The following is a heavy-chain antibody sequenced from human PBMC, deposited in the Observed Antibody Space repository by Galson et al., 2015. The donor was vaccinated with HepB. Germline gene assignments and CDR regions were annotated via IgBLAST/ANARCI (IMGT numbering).Heavy chain of an antibody. V-gene: IGHV6-1*01. CDR2: TYYRSKWYN. D-gene: IGHD2-15*01. CDR3: ARDRGSPVELDNWFDP. J-gene: IGHJ5*02. CDR1: AVSVSSYSAA. Sequence: CAISAVSVSSYSAAWNWIRQSPSRGLEWLGRTYYRSKWYNDYAVSVKSRITINPDTSKNQFSLQLNSVTPEDTAVYYCARDRGSPVELDNWFDPWGQGTLVTVSS.